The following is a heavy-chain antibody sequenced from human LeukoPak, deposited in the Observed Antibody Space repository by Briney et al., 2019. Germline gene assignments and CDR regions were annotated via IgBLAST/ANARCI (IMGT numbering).Heavy chain of an antibody. J-gene: IGHJ6*03. V-gene: IGHV3-23*01. CDR3: TSSSSRGIYYYYYYMDV. CDR2: ISGSGDST. D-gene: IGHD6-6*01. CDR1: GFTFSSYA. Sequence: GGSLRLSCAASGFTFSSYAMSWVRQAPGKGLEWVSAISGSGDSTYYADSVKGRFTISRDNSKNTLYLQMNSLRAEDTAVYYCTSSSSRGIYYYYYYMDVWGKGTTVTVSS.